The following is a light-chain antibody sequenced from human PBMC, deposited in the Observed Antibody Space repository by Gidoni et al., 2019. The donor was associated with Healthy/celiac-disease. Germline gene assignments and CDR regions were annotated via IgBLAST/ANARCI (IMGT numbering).Light chain of an antibody. J-gene: IGKJ4*01. Sequence: EMVLTQARATLSLSPGERATLSCRASQSVSSYLAWYQQKPGQAPRLLIYDASNRATSIPARFSGSGSGTDFTLTISSLEPEDFAVYYCQQRSNWLTFGGGTKVEIK. CDR2: DAS. V-gene: IGKV3-11*01. CDR3: QQRSNWLT. CDR1: QSVSSY.